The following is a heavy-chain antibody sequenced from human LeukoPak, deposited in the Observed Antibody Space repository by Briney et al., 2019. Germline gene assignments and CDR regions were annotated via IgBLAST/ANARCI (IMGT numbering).Heavy chain of an antibody. J-gene: IGHJ4*02. D-gene: IGHD6-13*01. CDR1: GLTFSSYE. CDR3: ARGSYSSSWYSLFDY. CDR2: ISSSGSTI. Sequence: PGGSLRLSCAASGLTFSSYEMNWVRQAPGKGLEWVSYISSSGSTIYYADSVKGRFTISRDNAKNSLYLQMNSLRAEDTAVYYCARGSYSSSWYSLFDYWGQGTLVTVSS. V-gene: IGHV3-48*03.